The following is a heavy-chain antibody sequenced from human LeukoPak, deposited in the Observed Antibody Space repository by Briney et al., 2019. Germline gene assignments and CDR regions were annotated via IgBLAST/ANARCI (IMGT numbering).Heavy chain of an antibody. CDR3: ARDRYYGSGSYTQQYYYYGMDV. Sequence: GESLNISWKGSGYSITCYLLGWVRQMPGKGLGWVGIIYPGDSDTRYSTSFQGQVTISADKSISTAYLQWSSLKASDTAMYYCARDRYYGSGSYTQQYYYYGMDVWGQGTTVTVSS. D-gene: IGHD3-10*01. CDR2: IYPGDSDT. J-gene: IGHJ6*02. CDR1: GYSITCYL. V-gene: IGHV5-51*01.